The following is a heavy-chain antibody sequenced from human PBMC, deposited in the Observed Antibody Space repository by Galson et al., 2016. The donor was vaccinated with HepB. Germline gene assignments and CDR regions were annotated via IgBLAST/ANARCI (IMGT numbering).Heavy chain of an antibody. CDR3: VRGGDTVIGAAFDV. Sequence: SLRLSCAASGFSFSTYTMNWVRQAPGKGLEWVSAISGSGGSTYYADSVKGRFTISRDNSKNTLYLQMNSLRAEDTAVYYCVRGGDTVIGAAFDVWGQGTMVTVSS. CDR2: ISGSGGST. J-gene: IGHJ3*01. CDR1: GFSFSTYT. D-gene: IGHD5-18*01. V-gene: IGHV3-23*01.